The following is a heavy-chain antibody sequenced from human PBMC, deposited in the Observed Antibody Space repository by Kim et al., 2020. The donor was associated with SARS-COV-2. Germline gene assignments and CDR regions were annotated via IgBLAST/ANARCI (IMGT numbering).Heavy chain of an antibody. D-gene: IGHD3-22*01. CDR2: ISYDGSNK. J-gene: IGHJ4*02. V-gene: IGHV3-30-3*01. CDR3: ARDRYYYDSSGLGDGVRTRTRRPLDY. CDR1: GFTFSSYA. Sequence: GGSLRLSCAASGFTFSSYAMHWVRQAPGKGLEWVAVISYDGSNKYYADSVKGRFTISRDNSKNTLYLQMNSLRAEDTAVYYCARDRYYYDSSGLGDGVRTRTRRPLDYWGQGTLVTVSS.